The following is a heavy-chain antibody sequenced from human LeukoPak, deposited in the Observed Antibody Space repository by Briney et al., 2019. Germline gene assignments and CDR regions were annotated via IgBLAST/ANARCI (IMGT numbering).Heavy chain of an antibody. CDR2: IKQDGSEK. Sequence: GGSLRLSCAASGFTFSSYWMSWVRQAPGKGLEWVANIKQDGSEKYYVDSVKGRFTISRDNAKNSLYLQMNSLRAEDTAVYYCARDISYDSSGYLPVIFDYWGQGTLVTVSS. D-gene: IGHD3-22*01. CDR3: ARDISYDSSGYLPVIFDY. CDR1: GFTFSSYW. V-gene: IGHV3-7*01. J-gene: IGHJ4*02.